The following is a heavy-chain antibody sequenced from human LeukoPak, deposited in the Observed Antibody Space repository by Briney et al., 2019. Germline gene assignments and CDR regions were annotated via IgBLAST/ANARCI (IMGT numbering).Heavy chain of an antibody. D-gene: IGHD3-22*01. J-gene: IGHJ3*02. Sequence: GGSLRLSCAASGFNFNNYGLHWVRQAPGKGLEWVANIKQDGSEKYYVDSVKGRFTISRDNAKNSLYLQMNSLRAEDTAVYYCARDYDYYDSSGLGAFDIWGQGTMVTVSS. V-gene: IGHV3-7*01. CDR2: IKQDGSEK. CDR3: ARDYDYYDSSGLGAFDI. CDR1: GFNFNNYG.